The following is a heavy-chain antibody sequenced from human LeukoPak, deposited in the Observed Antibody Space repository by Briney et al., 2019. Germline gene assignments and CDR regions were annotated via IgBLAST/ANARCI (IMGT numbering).Heavy chain of an antibody. CDR1: GFTFSTYA. Sequence: HPGGSLRLSCAASGFTFSTYAMTGVRQAPGKGLEWVSSITGSGDGTSAADSVKGRFTISRDNAKNSLYLQMTSLRVHDTALYYCANRPPGSGLDYWGQGTLVTVSS. CDR2: ITGSGDGT. J-gene: IGHJ4*02. CDR3: ANRPPGSGLDY. V-gene: IGHV3-23*01. D-gene: IGHD3-10*01.